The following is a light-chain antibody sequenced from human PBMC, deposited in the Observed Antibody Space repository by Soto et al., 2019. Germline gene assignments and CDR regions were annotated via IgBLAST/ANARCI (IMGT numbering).Light chain of an antibody. V-gene: IGKV1-5*03. J-gene: IGKJ1*01. Sequence: DIQMTQSPSTLSASVGDRVTITCRSSQIISSWLAWYQQKPGKAPKLLIYKASSLESGVPSRFSGSGSGTKFTLTISSLQPDDFATYYCQQYNSYSRTFGQGTKVEIK. CDR3: QQYNSYSRT. CDR2: KAS. CDR1: QIISSW.